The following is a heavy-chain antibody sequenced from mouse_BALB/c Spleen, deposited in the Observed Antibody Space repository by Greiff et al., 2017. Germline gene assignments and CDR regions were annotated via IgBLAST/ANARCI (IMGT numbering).Heavy chain of an antibody. V-gene: IGHV5-15*02. CDR2: ISNLAYSI. CDR3: AREGYFDY. Sequence: EVKLMESGGGLVQPGGSRKLSCAASGFTFSDYGMAWVRQAPGKGPEWVAFISNLAYSIYYADTVTGRFTISRENAKNTLYLEMSSLRSEDTAMYYCAREGYFDYWGQGTTLTVSS. J-gene: IGHJ2*01. CDR1: GFTFSDYG.